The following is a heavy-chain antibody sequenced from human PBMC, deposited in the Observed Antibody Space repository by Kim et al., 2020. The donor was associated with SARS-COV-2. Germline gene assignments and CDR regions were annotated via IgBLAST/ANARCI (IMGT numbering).Heavy chain of an antibody. CDR3: TTDDYGRNAAPYYYYYGMDV. J-gene: IGHJ6*02. CDR2: IRSEAYGGST. D-gene: IGHD4-17*01. Sequence: GGSLRLSCTASGFTFGDYAMSWVRQAPGKGLEWVGFIRSEAYGGSTEYAATGRGRFTIARNDYTSIAYLKMHSLKTEDTDVYYCTTDDYGRNAAPYYYYYGMDVWGQGTTVTVSS. CDR1: GFTFGDYA. V-gene: IGHV3-49*04.